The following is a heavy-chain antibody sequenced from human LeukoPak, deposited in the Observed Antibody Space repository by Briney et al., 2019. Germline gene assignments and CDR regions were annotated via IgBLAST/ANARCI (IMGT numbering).Heavy chain of an antibody. D-gene: IGHD2-15*01. CDR1: GGSISSYY. CDR2: IYASGST. CDR3: ARHSSVVRGWFDP. J-gene: IGHJ5*02. V-gene: IGHV4-4*09. Sequence: PSETLPLTCTVSGGSISSYYWSWIRQPPGKGLEWVGYIYASGSTNYNPSLKSRVTLSVDTSKNQFSLKLTSVTAADTAMYYCARHSSVVRGWFDPWGQGTLVTVSS.